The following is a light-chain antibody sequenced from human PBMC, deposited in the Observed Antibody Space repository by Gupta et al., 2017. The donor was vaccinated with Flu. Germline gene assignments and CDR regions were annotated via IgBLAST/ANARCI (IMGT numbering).Light chain of an antibody. J-gene: IGKJ4*01. CDR1: QGISNY. CDR3: QQRSICPLT. V-gene: IGKV3-11*01. Sequence: EIVLTQSPATLSLSPVEGASLSCRASQGISNYLAWYQQKPGQAPRLLIYDASNRANGFPARFSGSGSGADFTLTISSLEPEDVAVYYCQQRSICPLTFGRGTKVEIK. CDR2: DAS.